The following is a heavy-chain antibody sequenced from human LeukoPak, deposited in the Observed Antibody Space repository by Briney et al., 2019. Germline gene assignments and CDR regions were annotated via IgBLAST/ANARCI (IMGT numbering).Heavy chain of an antibody. J-gene: IGHJ5*02. Sequence: ASETLSLTCTVSGGSISSYYWSWIRQPPGKGLEWIGYIYYSGSTNYNPSLKSRVTISVDTSKNQFSLKLSSVTAADTAVYYCARDHFWSGYHVGWFDPWGQGTLVTVSS. D-gene: IGHD3-3*02. CDR2: IYYSGST. CDR1: GGSISSYY. V-gene: IGHV4-59*01. CDR3: ARDHFWSGYHVGWFDP.